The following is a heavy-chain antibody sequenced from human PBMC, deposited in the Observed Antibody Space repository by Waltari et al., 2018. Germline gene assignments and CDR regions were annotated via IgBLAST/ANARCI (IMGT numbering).Heavy chain of an antibody. D-gene: IGHD6-19*01. CDR3: ARLDYSSGWYVY. J-gene: IGHJ4*02. V-gene: IGHV4-59*08. CDR1: GCPISSYY. Sequence: QVQLQESGPGLVKPSETLSLTCTVPGCPISSYYWSWNRQPPGKGLEWIGYIYYSGSTNYNPSLKSRVTISVDTSKNQFSLKLSSVTAADTAVYYCARLDYSSGWYVYWGQGTLVTVSS. CDR2: IYYSGST.